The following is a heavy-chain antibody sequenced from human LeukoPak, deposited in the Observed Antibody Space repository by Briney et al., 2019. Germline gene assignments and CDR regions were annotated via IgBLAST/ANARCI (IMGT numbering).Heavy chain of an antibody. V-gene: IGHV4-4*07. J-gene: IGHJ4*02. CDR1: GGSISSYY. CDR2: IYTSGNS. D-gene: IGHD5-12*01. CDR3: ARDGYSAHDGL. Sequence: SETLSLTCTVSGGSISSYYWSWIRQPAGKGLEWIGRIYTSGNSNYNPSLKSRVTMSVDTSKNQFSLKLSSVTAADTAVYYCARDGYSAHDGLWGQGTLVTVSS.